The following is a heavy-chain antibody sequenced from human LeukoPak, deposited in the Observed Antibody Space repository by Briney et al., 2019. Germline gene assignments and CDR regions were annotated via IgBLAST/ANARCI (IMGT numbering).Heavy chain of an antibody. CDR3: ARGLRSGSYYSYLDF. D-gene: IGHD3-10*01. J-gene: IGHJ1*01. Sequence: SETLSLTCAVYWGSVSVFYWTWIRQPPGEGRQLLGEIGHTGTSYSDASLKSRVTISVDWSKNQFSLNWTSLAAAHTAVYYCARGLRSGSYYSYLDFWGQGPPVPVSS. CDR1: WGSVSVFY. V-gene: IGHV4-34*01. CDR2: IGHTGTS.